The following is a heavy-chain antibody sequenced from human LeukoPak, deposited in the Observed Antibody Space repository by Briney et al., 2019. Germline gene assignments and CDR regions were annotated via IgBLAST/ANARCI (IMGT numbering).Heavy chain of an antibody. CDR2: IIPIFGTA. CDR3: ARQRQRDGYNRGIALDI. CDR1: GGTFSSYA. D-gene: IGHD5-24*01. V-gene: IGHV1-69*05. J-gene: IGHJ3*02. Sequence: SVKVSCKASGGTFSSYAISWVRQAPGQGLEWMGRIIPIFGTANYAQKFQGRVTITTDESTSTAYMELSSLRSEDTAVYYCARQRQRDGYNRGIALDIWGQGTMVTVSS.